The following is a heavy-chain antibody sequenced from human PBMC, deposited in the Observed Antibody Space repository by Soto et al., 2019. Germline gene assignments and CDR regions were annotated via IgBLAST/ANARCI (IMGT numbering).Heavy chain of an antibody. J-gene: IGHJ5*02. V-gene: IGHV3-23*01. CDR1: GFTFSDYV. Sequence: EVQLLESGGGLIQPGGSLRLSCAGSGFTFSDYVMAWVRQAPGKGLEWVSGISDSGITTRYADSVKGRCTISRDNSKNILFLQMRSLRAADTGVYYCARDARRTGIVGQWVAWGQGTLVTVSS. CDR2: ISDSGITT. D-gene: IGHD1-26*01. CDR3: ARDARRTGIVGQWVA.